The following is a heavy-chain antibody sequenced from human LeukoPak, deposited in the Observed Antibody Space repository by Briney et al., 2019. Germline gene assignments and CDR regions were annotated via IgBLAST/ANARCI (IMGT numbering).Heavy chain of an antibody. Sequence: SETLSLTCTVSGGTISSYYWSWIRQPPGKGLEWIGYIYYSGSTNYKSSLKSRVTISVDTSKNQFSLKLSSVTAADTAVYYCARDYDALTAYPPTQLFDPWGQGTLVTVSS. CDR1: GGTISSYY. CDR3: ARDYDALTAYPPTQLFDP. CDR2: IYYSGST. D-gene: IGHD3-9*01. V-gene: IGHV4-59*12. J-gene: IGHJ5*02.